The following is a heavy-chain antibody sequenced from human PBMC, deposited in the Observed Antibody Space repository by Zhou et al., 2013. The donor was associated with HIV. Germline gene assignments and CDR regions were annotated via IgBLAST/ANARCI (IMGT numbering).Heavy chain of an antibody. CDR1: GYTFTGYY. CDR2: INPNNGGT. D-gene: IGHD5-18*01. CDR3: ARDGGYSYASWWFDP. Sequence: QVQLVQSGAEVKKPGASVKVSCKASGYTFTGYYMHWVRQAPGQGLEWMGWINPNNGGTNYAQKFQGRVTMTRDTSITTAYLELTRLRSDDTAVYYCARDGGYSYASWWFDPWGQGTLVTVSS. J-gene: IGHJ5*02. V-gene: IGHV1-2*02.